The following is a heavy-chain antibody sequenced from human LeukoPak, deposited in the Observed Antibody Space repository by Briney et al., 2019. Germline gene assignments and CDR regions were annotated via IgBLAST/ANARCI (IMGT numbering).Heavy chain of an antibody. D-gene: IGHD3-16*01. J-gene: IGHJ4*02. CDR1: GGSISSSSYY. V-gene: IGHV4-61*01. CDR3: AREWGLNGIDY. Sequence: PSETLSLTCTVSGGSISSSSYYWGWIRQPPGKGLEWIGYIYYSGSTNYNPSLKSRVTISIDTSKNQFSLKLSSVTAADTAVYYCAREWGLNGIDYWGQGTLVTVSS. CDR2: IYYSGST.